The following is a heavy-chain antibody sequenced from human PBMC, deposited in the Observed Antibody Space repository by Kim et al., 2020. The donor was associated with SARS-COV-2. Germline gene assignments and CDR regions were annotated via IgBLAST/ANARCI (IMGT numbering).Heavy chain of an antibody. V-gene: IGHV1-2*02. CDR1: GYTFTGYY. J-gene: IGHJ4*02. CDR3: ARSPRGGYCSSTSCAWVY. Sequence: ASVKVSCKASGYTFTGYYMHWVRQAPGQGLEWMGWINPNSGGTNYAQKFQGRVTMTRDTSISTAYMELSRLRSDDTAVYYCARSPRGGYCSSTSCAWVYWGQGTLVTVSS. D-gene: IGHD2-2*01. CDR2: INPNSGGT.